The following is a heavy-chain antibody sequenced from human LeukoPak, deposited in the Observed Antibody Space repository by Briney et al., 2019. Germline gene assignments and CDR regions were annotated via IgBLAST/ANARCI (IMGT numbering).Heavy chain of an antibody. J-gene: IGHJ3*02. Sequence: ASVKVSCKASGYTFINYGITWVRQAPGQGLEWMGWISAYNGNTNYAQKFQGRVTMTTDTSTNTAYMELRSLRSEDTAVYYCARDLPYCSSTSCYGAFDIWGQGTMVTVSS. V-gene: IGHV1-18*04. CDR1: GYTFINYG. CDR2: ISAYNGNT. CDR3: ARDLPYCSSTSCYGAFDI. D-gene: IGHD2-2*01.